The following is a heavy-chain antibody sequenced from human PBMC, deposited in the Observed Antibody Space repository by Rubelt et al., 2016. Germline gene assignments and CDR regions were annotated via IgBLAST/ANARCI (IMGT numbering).Heavy chain of an antibody. CDR3: ARGVGTAFDP. J-gene: IGHJ5*02. Sequence: QVQLVQSGAEVKKPGASVKVSCKVSGYTLTELSMHWVRQAPGKGLEWMGGFDPEDGETIYAQKFQGRGTMTEDTATDTACMELSSLRSEDTAVYYCARGVGTAFDPWGQGTLVTVSS. D-gene: IGHD1-1*01. CDR1: GYTLTELS. V-gene: IGHV1-24*01. CDR2: FDPEDGET.